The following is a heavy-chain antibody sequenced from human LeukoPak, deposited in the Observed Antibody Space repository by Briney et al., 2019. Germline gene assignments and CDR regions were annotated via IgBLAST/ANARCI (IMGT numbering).Heavy chain of an antibody. CDR2: ISAYNGNT. CDR3: ARDPSSGSQGI. J-gene: IGHJ4*02. D-gene: IGHD1-26*01. CDR1: GYTFTSYG. V-gene: IGHV1-18*01. Sequence: ASVKVSCKASGYTFTSYGISWVRQAPGQGLEWMGWISAYNGNTNYAQKLQGRVTMTTDTSTSTAYMELRSLTSEDTAVYYCARDPSSGSQGIWGQGTLVTVSS.